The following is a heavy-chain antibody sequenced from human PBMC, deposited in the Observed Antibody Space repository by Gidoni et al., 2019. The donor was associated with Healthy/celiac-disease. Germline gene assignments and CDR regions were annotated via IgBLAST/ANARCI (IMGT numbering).Heavy chain of an antibody. Sequence: QVQLQESGPGLVKPSETLSLTCTVSGGSISSYYWSWIRQPPGKGLEWIGYIYYSGSTNYNPSLKSRVTISVDTSKNQFSLKLSSVTAADTAVYYGARQWLRYWYFDLWGRGTLVTVSS. CDR1: GGSISSYY. D-gene: IGHD5-12*01. CDR2: IYYSGST. CDR3: ARQWLRYWYFDL. V-gene: IGHV4-59*08. J-gene: IGHJ2*01.